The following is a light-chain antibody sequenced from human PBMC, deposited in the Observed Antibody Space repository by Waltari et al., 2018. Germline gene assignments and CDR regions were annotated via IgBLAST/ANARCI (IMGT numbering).Light chain of an antibody. Sequence: DIQMTQFPSSLSASVGDKVTITCRATAGINGSLAWFQQKSGKAPTLLVYGASRLGTGVPSRFSGSGSGTDYTLTISGLQPEDFATFYCQQYSSSPPFTFGQGTKLDI. V-gene: IGKV1-NL1*01. CDR3: QQYSSSPPFT. CDR1: AGINGS. J-gene: IGKJ2*01. CDR2: GAS.